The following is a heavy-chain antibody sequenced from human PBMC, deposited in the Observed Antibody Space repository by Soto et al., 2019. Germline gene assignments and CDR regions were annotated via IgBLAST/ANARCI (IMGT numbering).Heavy chain of an antibody. J-gene: IGHJ4*02. CDR1: GYTFTSYD. V-gene: IGHV1-8*01. CDR2: MNPNSGNT. CDR3: ARSPYCSGGSCEGATQILIDY. D-gene: IGHD2-15*01. Sequence: GASVKVSCKASGYTFTSYDINWVLQATGQGLEWMGWMNPNSGNTGYAQKFQGRVTMTGNTSISTAYMELSSLRSEDTAVYYCARSPYCSGGSCEGATQILIDYWGQGTLVTVSS.